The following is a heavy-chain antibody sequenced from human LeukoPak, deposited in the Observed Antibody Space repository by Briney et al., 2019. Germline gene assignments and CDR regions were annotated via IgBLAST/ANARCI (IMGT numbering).Heavy chain of an antibody. Sequence: SETLSLTCTVSGGSISSSSYYWGWIRQPPGKGLEWIGSIYYSGSTYYNPSLKSRVTLSVDTSKNQFSLKLSSVTAADTAVYYCARPYNGSGSYFIYYFDYGGRETLVTVSS. CDR3: ARPYNGSGSYFIYYFDY. D-gene: IGHD3-10*01. V-gene: IGHV4-39*07. CDR1: GGSISSSSYY. J-gene: IGHJ4*02. CDR2: IYYSGST.